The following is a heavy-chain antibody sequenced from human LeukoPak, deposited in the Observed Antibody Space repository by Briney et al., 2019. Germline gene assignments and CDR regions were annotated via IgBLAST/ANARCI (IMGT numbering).Heavy chain of an antibody. CDR1: GFTFSSYS. V-gene: IGHV3-48*04. J-gene: IGHJ3*02. CDR3: ARDLAPSLLLGMIGAFDI. D-gene: IGHD3-22*01. CDR2: ISSSSSTI. Sequence: PGGSLRLSCAASGFTFSSYSMNWVRQAPGKGLEWVSYISSSSSTIYYADSVKGRFTISRDNAKNSLYLQMNSLRAEDTAVYYCARDLAPSLLLGMIGAFDIWGQGTMVTVSS.